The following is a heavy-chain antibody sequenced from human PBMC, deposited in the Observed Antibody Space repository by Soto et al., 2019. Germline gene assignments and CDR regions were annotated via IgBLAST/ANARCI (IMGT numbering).Heavy chain of an antibody. CDR2: ISAYNGNT. Sequence: ASVKVSCKASGYTFTSYGISWVRQAPGQGLEWMGWISAYNGNTNYAQKFQGRVTITADESTSTAYMELSSLRSEDTAVYYCARDGDSVEIQLWRMSGGMDVWGQGTTVTVSS. CDR3: ARDGDSVEIQLWRMSGGMDV. CDR1: GYTFTSYG. D-gene: IGHD5-18*01. V-gene: IGHV1-18*01. J-gene: IGHJ6*02.